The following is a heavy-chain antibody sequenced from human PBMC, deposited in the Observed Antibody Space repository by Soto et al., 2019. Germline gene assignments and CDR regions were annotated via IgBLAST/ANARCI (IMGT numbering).Heavy chain of an antibody. V-gene: IGHV1-69*08. CDR2: IIPILGIA. Sequence: QVQLVQSGAEVKKPGSSVKVSCKASGGTFSSYTISWVRQAPGQGLEWMGRIIPILGIANYAQKFQGRVTITADKSTSTAYMELSSLRSEDTAVYYCAREASLGGPFDYWGQGTLVTVSS. J-gene: IGHJ4*02. CDR1: GGTFSSYT. D-gene: IGHD3-16*01. CDR3: AREASLGGPFDY.